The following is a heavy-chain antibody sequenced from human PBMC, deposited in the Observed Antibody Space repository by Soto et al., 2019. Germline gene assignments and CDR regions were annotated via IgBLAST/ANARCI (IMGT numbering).Heavy chain of an antibody. V-gene: IGHV3-48*02. D-gene: IGHD2-21*02. CDR2: ISSSSSTI. J-gene: IGHJ2*01. CDR1: GFTFSSYS. CDR3: ARWDCGGDCYPDWYFDL. Sequence: EVQLVESGGGLVQPGGSLRLSCAASGFTFSSYSMNWVRQAPGKGLEWVSYISSSSSTIYYADSVKGRFTISRDNAKNSLYLQMNSLRDEDTAVYYCARWDCGGDCYPDWYFDLWGRGTLVTVSS.